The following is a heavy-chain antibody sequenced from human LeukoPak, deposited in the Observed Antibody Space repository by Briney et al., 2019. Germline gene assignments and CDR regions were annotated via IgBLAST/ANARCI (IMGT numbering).Heavy chain of an antibody. V-gene: IGHV3-30*04. CDR2: ISYDGSNK. D-gene: IGHD3-22*01. CDR3: AKDENYYDSSGYHNWFDP. CDR1: GFTFSSYA. J-gene: IGHJ5*02. Sequence: GGSLRLSCAASGFTFSSYAMHWVRQAPGKGLEWVAVISYDGSNKYYADSVKGRFTISRDNSKNTLYLQMNSLRAEDTAVYYCAKDENYYDSSGYHNWFDPWGQGTLVTVSS.